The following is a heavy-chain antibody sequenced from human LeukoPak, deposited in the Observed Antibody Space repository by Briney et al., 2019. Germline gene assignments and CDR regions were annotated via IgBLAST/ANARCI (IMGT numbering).Heavy chain of an antibody. D-gene: IGHD1-26*01. CDR2: INPSGGST. V-gene: IGHV1-46*01. CDR3: GVGATPDAFDI. J-gene: IGHJ3*02. Sequence: GASVKVSCKASGYTFTSYYMHWVRQAPGQGLKWLGIINPSGGSTSYAQKFQGRVTMTRDTSTSTVYMELSSLRSEDTAVYYCGVGATPDAFDIWGQGTMVTVSS. CDR1: GYTFTSYY.